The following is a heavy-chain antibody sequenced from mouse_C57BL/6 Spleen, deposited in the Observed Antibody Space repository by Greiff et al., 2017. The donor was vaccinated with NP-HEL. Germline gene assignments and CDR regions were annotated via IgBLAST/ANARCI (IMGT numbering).Heavy chain of an antibody. CDR3: ARWGYYGDAMDY. CDR2: IHPNSGST. J-gene: IGHJ4*01. V-gene: IGHV1-64*01. D-gene: IGHD1-1*01. Sequence: VQLQQSGAELVKPGASVKLSCKASGYTFTSYWMHWVKQRPGQGLEWIGMIHPNSGSTNYNEKFKSKATLTVDKSSSTAYMQLSSLTSEDSAVYYCARWGYYGDAMDYWGQGTSVTVSS. CDR1: GYTFTSYW.